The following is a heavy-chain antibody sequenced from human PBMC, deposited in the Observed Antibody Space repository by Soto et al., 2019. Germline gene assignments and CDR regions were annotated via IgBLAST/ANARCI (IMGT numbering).Heavy chain of an antibody. D-gene: IGHD3-3*01. CDR2: ISGSGGTT. CDR1: GFTFSSYA. J-gene: IGHJ4*02. CDR3: ANRVEPMTPYGY. V-gene: IGHV3-23*01. Sequence: GGSLRLSCVASGFTFSSYAMTWVRQAPGKGLEWVSAISGSGGTTYYADSVKGRFTISRDNSKNTLFLQMNSLRADDTAVYYCANRVEPMTPYGYWGQGTLVTVSS.